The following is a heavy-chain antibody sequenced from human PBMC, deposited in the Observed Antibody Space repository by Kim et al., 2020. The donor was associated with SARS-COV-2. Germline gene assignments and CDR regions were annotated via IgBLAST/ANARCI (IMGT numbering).Heavy chain of an antibody. CDR1: GFTFSDFW. CDR2: IKRDGSKK. CDR3: ARDRRSMTVAGGGIWD. J-gene: IGHJ1*01. V-gene: IGHV3-7*01. Sequence: GGSLRLSCAASGFTFSDFWMSWVRQAPGKGLEWVANIKRDGSKKYYVDSVRGRFTISRDNAKNSLHLQLNSLRVEDTAVYYCARDRRSMTVAGGGIWDWGPGTLVTVSS. D-gene: IGHD6-19*01.